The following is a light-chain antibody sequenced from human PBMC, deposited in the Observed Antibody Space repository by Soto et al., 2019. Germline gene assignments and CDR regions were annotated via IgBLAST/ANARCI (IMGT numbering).Light chain of an antibody. V-gene: IGLV2-14*02. J-gene: IGLJ2*01. CDR1: SGDVGTYDL. CDR3: SSKTSTSTLL. CDR2: EAT. Sequence: QSALTQPASVSGSPGQSITISCTGTSGDVGTYDLVSWYQHHPGAAPKLMIYEATRRPSGISNRFSGSKSGNTASLTISGLQAEDEADYYCSSKTSTSTLLFGGGTKLTVL.